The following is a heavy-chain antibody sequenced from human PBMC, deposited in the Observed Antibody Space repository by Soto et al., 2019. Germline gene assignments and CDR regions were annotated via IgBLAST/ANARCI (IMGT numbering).Heavy chain of an antibody. CDR2: IIPILGIA. CDR3: ASHRTTVVTPGKYFDY. CDR1: GGTFSRYT. V-gene: IGHV1-69*02. Sequence: QVQLVQSVAEVKKPGSSVKVSCKASGGTFSRYTISWVRQAPGQGLACMGRIIPILGIANYAQKFQGRVTITADKPTSTGYMELSSLRSEDTVVYYCASHRTTVVTPGKYFDYWGQGTLVTVSS. D-gene: IGHD4-17*01. J-gene: IGHJ4*02.